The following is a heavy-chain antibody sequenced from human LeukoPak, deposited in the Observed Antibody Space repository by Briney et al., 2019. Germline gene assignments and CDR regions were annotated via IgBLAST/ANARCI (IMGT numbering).Heavy chain of an antibody. CDR3: ARADGSGSQGVDY. Sequence: GRSLRLSCAASGFTFSSYGMHWVRQAPGKGLEWVAVIWYDGSNKYYADSVKGRFTISRDNSKNTLYLQMNSLRAEDTAVYYCARADGSGSQGVDYWGQGTLVTVSS. D-gene: IGHD3-10*01. CDR2: IWYDGSNK. J-gene: IGHJ4*02. CDR1: GFTFSSYG. V-gene: IGHV3-30*19.